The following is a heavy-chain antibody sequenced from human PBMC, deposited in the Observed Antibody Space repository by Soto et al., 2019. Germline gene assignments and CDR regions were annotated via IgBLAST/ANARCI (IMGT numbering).Heavy chain of an antibody. Sequence: QVQLQESGPGLVKPSQTLSLTCTVSGGSISSGGYYWSWIRQHPGKGLEWIGYIYYTGNTYYNPSLRSRVMISLDTSKNPFSLKLSSVTAADTAVYYCASSPNLLTGYPTYYGMDVWGQGTRVTVSS. CDR3: ASSPNLLTGYPTYYGMDV. CDR2: IYYTGNT. CDR1: GGSISSGGYY. J-gene: IGHJ6*02. D-gene: IGHD3-9*01. V-gene: IGHV4-31*03.